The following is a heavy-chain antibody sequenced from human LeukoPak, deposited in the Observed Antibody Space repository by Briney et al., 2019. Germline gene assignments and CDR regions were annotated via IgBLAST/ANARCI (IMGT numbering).Heavy chain of an antibody. CDR3: ARGGVAVPAAMSFDY. V-gene: IGHV1-69*05. CDR2: IIPIFGTA. J-gene: IGHJ4*02. CDR1: GGTFSSYA. Sequence: ASVKVSCKASGGTFSSYAISWVRQAPGQGLEWMGGIIPIFGTANYAQKFQGRVTITTDESTSTAYMELSSLRSEDTAVYYCARGGVAVPAAMSFDYWGQGTLVTVSS. D-gene: IGHD2-2*01.